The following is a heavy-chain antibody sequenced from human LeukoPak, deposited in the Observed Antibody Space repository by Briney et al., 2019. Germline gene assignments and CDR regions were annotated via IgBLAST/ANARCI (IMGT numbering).Heavy chain of an antibody. J-gene: IGHJ3*02. Sequence: GGSLRLSCAASGFTFSSYSMNWVRQAPAKGLEWVSSISSSSSYIYYADSVKGRFTISRDNAKNSLYLQMNSLRAEDTAVYYCARESGSYSGAFDIWGQGTMVTVSS. D-gene: IGHD1-26*01. CDR2: ISSSSSYI. CDR1: GFTFSSYS. V-gene: IGHV3-21*01. CDR3: ARESGSYSGAFDI.